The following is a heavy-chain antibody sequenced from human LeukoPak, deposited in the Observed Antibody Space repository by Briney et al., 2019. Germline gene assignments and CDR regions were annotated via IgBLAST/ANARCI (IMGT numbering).Heavy chain of an antibody. CDR2: SIPICGTA. J-gene: IGHJ4*02. CDR1: GGTFISYA. Sequence: ASVKVTCKASGGTFISYAISWVRQPPGQGLEWMGGSIPICGTANYAQKFQGRVTITTDASTSTAYMELSSLRSEDTAVYYSARVGCSSTSCLYYFDYWGQGTLVPVSS. CDR3: ARVGCSSTSCLYYFDY. V-gene: IGHV1-69*05. D-gene: IGHD2-2*01.